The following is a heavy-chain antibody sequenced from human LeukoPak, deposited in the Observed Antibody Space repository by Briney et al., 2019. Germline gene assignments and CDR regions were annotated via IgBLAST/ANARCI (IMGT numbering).Heavy chain of an antibody. CDR2: IYYSGST. CDR1: GGSISSSSYY. CDR3: ARSVVVVATFDY. Sequence: SEALSLTCTVSGGSISSSSYYWGWIRQPPGKGLEWIGSIYYSGSTNYNPSLKSRVTISVDTSKNQFSLKLSSVTAADTAVYYCARSVVVVATFDYWGQGTLVTVSS. V-gene: IGHV4-39*07. J-gene: IGHJ4*02. D-gene: IGHD2-15*01.